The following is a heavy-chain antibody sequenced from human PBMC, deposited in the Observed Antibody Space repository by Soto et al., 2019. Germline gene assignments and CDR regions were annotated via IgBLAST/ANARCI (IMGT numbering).Heavy chain of an antibody. CDR3: ARCYDDFWIGYSRFDP. CDR1: GGSISRGGYY. V-gene: IGHV4-31*03. Sequence: ASETLSLTYTVSGGSISRGGYYWSWIRQHPGKGLEWIGYIYYSGSTYYNPSLKSRVTISVDTSKNQFSLKLSSVTAADTAVYYCARCYDDFWIGYSRFDPRAQGTLVTLS. J-gene: IGHJ5*02. CDR2: IYYSGST. D-gene: IGHD3-3*01.